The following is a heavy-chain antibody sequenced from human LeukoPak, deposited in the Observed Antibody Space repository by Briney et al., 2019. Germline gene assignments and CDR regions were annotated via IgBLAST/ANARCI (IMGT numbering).Heavy chain of an antibody. CDR3: ARSYGLQGWFDP. D-gene: IGHD1-26*01. V-gene: IGHV4-30-2*01. CDR2: IYHSGST. J-gene: IGHJ5*02. Sequence: IPSETLSLTCAVSGGSISSGGYFWSWIRQPPGKGLEWIGYIYHSGSTYYNPSLKSRVTISVDRSKNQFSLKLSSVTAADTAVYYCARSYGLQGWFDPWGQGTLVTVSS. CDR1: GGSISSGGYF.